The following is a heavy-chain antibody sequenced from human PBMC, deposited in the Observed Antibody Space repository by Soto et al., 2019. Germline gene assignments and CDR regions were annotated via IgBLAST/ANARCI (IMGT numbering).Heavy chain of an antibody. CDR3: ARDAVAATWYFDI. D-gene: IGHD6-19*01. CDR2: INSDGSDT. Sequence: EVQLVESGGGLVQPGGSLRLSCAASGFAFGSYWMHWVRQAPGKGLVWVALINSDGSDTSYANSVKGRFTISRDNGKNTVSLQMNSLRDEDTAVYFCARDAVAATWYFDIWGRGTLVAVSS. V-gene: IGHV3-74*01. CDR1: GFAFGSYW. J-gene: IGHJ2*01.